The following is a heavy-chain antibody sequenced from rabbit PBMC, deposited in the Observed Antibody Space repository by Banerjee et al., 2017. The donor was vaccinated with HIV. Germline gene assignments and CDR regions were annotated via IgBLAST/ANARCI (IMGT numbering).Heavy chain of an antibody. Sequence: QEQLEESGGDLVKPGRSLTLTCTASGFSFSSSYWICWVRQAPGKGLEWIACIFAGSSGATYYANWAKGRFTISKTSSTTVTLQMTSLTAADTATYFCARDLAGVIGWNFDLWGQGTLVTVS. CDR1: GFSFSSSYW. D-gene: IGHD4-1*01. V-gene: IGHV1S45*01. CDR2: IFAGSSGAT. CDR3: ARDLAGVIGWNFDL. J-gene: IGHJ4*01.